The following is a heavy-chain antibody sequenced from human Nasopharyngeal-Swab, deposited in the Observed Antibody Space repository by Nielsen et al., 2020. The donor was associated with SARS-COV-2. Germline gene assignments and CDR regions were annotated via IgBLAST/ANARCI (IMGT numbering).Heavy chain of an antibody. J-gene: IGHJ5*02. Sequence: GESLKISCAASGFIFSDQYMSWVRQAPGKGLEWLSYMSNDSYVIKYADSVKGRFTVSRDNAKNSLYLQMNSLTPEDTAMYYCARDAGWGGKYGSNWFDPWGQGTLVTVSS. V-gene: IGHV3-11*04. CDR1: GFIFSDQY. CDR2: MSNDSYVI. D-gene: IGHD1-26*01. CDR3: ARDAGWGGKYGSNWFDP.